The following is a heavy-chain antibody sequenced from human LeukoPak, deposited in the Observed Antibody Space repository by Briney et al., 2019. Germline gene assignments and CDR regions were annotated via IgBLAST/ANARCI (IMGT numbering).Heavy chain of an antibody. CDR1: GYTFGTHW. CDR2: ISAYNGNT. V-gene: IGHV1-18*04. Sequence: ASVKVSCKASGYTFGTHWMHWVRQAPGQGLEWMGWISAYNGNTNYAQKLQGRVTMTTDTSTSTAYMELRSLRSDDTAVYYCARDYYDSSGQMFDYWGQGTLVTVSS. J-gene: IGHJ4*02. D-gene: IGHD3-22*01. CDR3: ARDYYDSSGQMFDY.